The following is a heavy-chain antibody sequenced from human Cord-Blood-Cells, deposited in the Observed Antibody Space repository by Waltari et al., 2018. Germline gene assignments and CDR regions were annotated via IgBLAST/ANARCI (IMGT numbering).Heavy chain of an antibody. J-gene: IGHJ5*02. D-gene: IGHD2-2*01. CDR1: GYTFTGYY. Sequence: QVQLVQSGAEVKKPGASVQVSCKASGYTFTGYYMHWVRQAPGQGLEWMGWINPNSGGTNYAQKFQGRVTMTRDTSISTAYMELSRLRSDDTAVYYCARDRGYCSSTSCYNWFDPWGQGTLVTVSS. CDR3: ARDRGYCSSTSCYNWFDP. V-gene: IGHV1-2*02. CDR2: INPNSGGT.